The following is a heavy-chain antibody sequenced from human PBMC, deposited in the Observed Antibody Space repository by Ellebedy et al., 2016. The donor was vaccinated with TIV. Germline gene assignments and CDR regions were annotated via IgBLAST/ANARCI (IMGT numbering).Heavy chain of an antibody. CDR2: ISSSSSYI. CDR1: GFTFSSYS. Sequence: GESLKISXAASGFTFSSYSMNWVRQAPGKGLEWVSSISSSSSYIYYADSVKGRFTISRDNAKNSLYLQMNSLRAEDTAVYYCARGPRGYCSSTSCHQWAWRRGYYYGMDVWGQGTTVTVSS. J-gene: IGHJ6*02. CDR3: ARGPRGYCSSTSCHQWAWRRGYYYGMDV. D-gene: IGHD2-2*01. V-gene: IGHV3-21*04.